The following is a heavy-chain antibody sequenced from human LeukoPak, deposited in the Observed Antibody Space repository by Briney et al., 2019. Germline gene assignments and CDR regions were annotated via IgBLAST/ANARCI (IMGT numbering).Heavy chain of an antibody. CDR3: ARVYSGSYLRGWFDP. CDR2: INPSGGST. D-gene: IGHD1-26*01. V-gene: IGHV1-46*01. Sequence: ASVKASCKASGYTFTSYYMHWVRQAPGHGLEWMGIINPSGGSTSYAQKFQGRVTMTRDMSTSTVYMELSSLRSEDTAVYYCARVYSGSYLRGWFDPWGQGTLVTVSS. CDR1: GYTFTSYY. J-gene: IGHJ5*02.